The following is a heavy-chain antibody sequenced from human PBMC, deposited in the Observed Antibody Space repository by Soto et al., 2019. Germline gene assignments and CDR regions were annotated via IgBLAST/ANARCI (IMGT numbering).Heavy chain of an antibody. CDR3: ASLGGQQLVESIKYYDDSSGSGIDY. V-gene: IGHV3-48*01. CDR2: ISSSSSTI. J-gene: IGHJ4*02. Sequence: GSLRLSCAASGFTFSNYSMNWVRQAPGKGLEWVSYISSSSSTIYYADSVKGRFTISRDNAKNSLYLQMNSLRAEDTAVYYFASLGGQQLVESIKYYDDSSGSGIDYWGQGT. CDR1: GFTFSNYS. D-gene: IGHD3-22*01.